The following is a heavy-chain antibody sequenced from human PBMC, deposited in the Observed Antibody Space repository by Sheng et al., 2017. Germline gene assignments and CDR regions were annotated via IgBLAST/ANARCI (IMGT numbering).Heavy chain of an antibody. Sequence: QLQLQESGPGLVKPSETLSLTCTVSGGSISSSSYYWGWIRQPPGKGLEWIGSIYYSGSHLLQPALKSRVTISVDTSKNQFSLKLSSVTAADTAVYYCARRTMTIWSYFYYWGQGTLVTVSS. V-gene: IGHV4-39*01. CDR2: IYYSGSH. J-gene: IGHJ4*02. CDR1: GGSISSSSYY. CDR3: ARRTMTIWSYFYY. D-gene: IGHD2-2*01.